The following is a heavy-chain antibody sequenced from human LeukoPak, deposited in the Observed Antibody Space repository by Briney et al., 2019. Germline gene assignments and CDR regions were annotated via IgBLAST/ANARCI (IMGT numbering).Heavy chain of an antibody. Sequence: GSSVKVSCKASGGTFSSYAISWVRQAPGQGLEWMGGIIPIFGTANYAQKFQGRVTITTDESTSTAYMELSSLRSEDTAVYYCASHFRSNHYYFYYMDVWGTGTTVTVSS. CDR1: GGTFSSYA. J-gene: IGHJ6*03. CDR2: IIPIFGTA. D-gene: IGHD3-16*02. V-gene: IGHV1-69*05. CDR3: ASHFRSNHYYFYYMDV.